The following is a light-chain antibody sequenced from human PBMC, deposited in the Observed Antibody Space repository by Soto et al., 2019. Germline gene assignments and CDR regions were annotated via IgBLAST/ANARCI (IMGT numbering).Light chain of an antibody. CDR1: SGHSSYA. Sequence: QLVLTQSPSASASLGASVTLTCTLSSGHSSYAIAWHQQRPEKGPRYLMKVNIDGSHSKGDGIPDRFSGSSSGAERYLTISSLQSEDEADYYCQTWGTGIQVFGGGTKVTVL. CDR2: VNIDGSH. J-gene: IGLJ3*02. V-gene: IGLV4-69*01. CDR3: QTWGTGIQV.